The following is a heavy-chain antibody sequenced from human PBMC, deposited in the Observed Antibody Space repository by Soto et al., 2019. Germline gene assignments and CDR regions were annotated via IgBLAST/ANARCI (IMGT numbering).Heavy chain of an antibody. CDR1: GFTFSSYW. CDR3: VVRQQLLFDH. J-gene: IGHJ4*02. V-gene: IGHV3-74*01. Sequence: EVQLVESGGGLVQPGGSLSLSCAASGFTFSSYWMHWVRQALGTGLVWVSRIHSDGSSICYADSVKGRFTISRDNAKKTLFLQMNSLRAEDTAVYYCVVRQQLLFDHWGQGILVTVAS. D-gene: IGHD6-19*01. CDR2: IHSDGSSI.